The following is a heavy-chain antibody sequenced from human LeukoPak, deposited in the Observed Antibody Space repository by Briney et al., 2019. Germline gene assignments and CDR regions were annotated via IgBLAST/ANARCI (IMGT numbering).Heavy chain of an antibody. CDR2: IYSGGST. V-gene: IGHV3-53*01. D-gene: IGHD3-22*01. CDR1: GFTVSSNY. J-gene: IGHJ4*02. CDR3: ARRYYYDSSAQAYYFDY. Sequence: GGSLRLSCAASGFTVSSNYMSWVRQAPGKGLEWVSVIYSGGSTYYADSVKGRFTISRDNSKNTLYLQMNSLRAEDTAVYYRARRYYYDSSAQAYYFDYWGQGTLVTVSS.